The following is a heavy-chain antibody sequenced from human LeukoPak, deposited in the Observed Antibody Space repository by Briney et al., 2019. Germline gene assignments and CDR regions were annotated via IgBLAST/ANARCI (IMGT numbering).Heavy chain of an antibody. CDR3: ARDPDMVRGVSGAFDI. CDR2: IYSDGTT. V-gene: IGHV3-53*01. D-gene: IGHD3-10*01. J-gene: IGHJ3*02. Sequence: PGGSLRLSCAASGFSVSSNYMSWVRQAPGKGLEWVSVIYSDGTTYYAGSVKGRFAISRDNSKNTLYLQLNSLRAEDTAVYYCARDPDMVRGVSGAFDIWGQGTMVTVSS. CDR1: GFSVSSNY.